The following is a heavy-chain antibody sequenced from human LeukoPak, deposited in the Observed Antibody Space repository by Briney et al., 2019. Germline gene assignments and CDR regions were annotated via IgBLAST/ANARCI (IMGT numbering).Heavy chain of an antibody. Sequence: GSSVKVSCKASGGTFSSYAISWVRQAPGQGLEWMGRIIPILGIANYAQKFQGRVTITRDTSASTAYMELSSLRSEDTAVYYCARDWHELAYCGGDCYPLHWGQGTLVTVSS. J-gene: IGHJ1*01. CDR3: ARDWHELAYCGGDCYPLH. CDR1: GGTFSSYA. CDR2: IIPILGIA. V-gene: IGHV1-69*04. D-gene: IGHD2-21*02.